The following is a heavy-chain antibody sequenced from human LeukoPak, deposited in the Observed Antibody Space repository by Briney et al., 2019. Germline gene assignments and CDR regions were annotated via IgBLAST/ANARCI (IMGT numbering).Heavy chain of an antibody. CDR3: ARRSWSDY. D-gene: IGHD2-15*01. V-gene: IGHV4-34*01. CDR1: GGSFSGYY. Sequence: SETLSLTCAVYGGSFSGYYWSWIRQPPGKGLEWIREINHSGSTNYNPSLKSRVTISVDTSKNQFSLKLSSVTAADTAVYYCARRSWSDYWGQGTLVTVSS. J-gene: IGHJ4*02. CDR2: INHSGST.